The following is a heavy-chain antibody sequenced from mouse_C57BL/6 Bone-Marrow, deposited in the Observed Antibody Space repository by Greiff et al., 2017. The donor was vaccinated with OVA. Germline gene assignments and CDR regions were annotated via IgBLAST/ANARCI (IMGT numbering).Heavy chain of an antibody. V-gene: IGHV1-50*01. CDR1: GYTFTSYW. J-gene: IGHJ4*01. CDR3: ARYYYGSSYPDY. Sequence: QVQLQQPGAELVKPGASVKLSCKASGYTFTSYWMQWVKQRPGQGLEWIGELDPSDSYTHYNQKFKGKATLTVYTSSSTAYMQLRSLTSEDSAVYYCARYYYGSSYPDYWGQGTSVTVSA. CDR2: LDPSDSYT. D-gene: IGHD1-1*01.